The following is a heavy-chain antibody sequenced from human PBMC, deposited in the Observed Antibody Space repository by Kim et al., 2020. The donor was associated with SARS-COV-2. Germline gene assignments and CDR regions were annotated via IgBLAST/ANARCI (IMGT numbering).Heavy chain of an antibody. V-gene: IGHV7-4-1*02. D-gene: IGHD6-19*01. J-gene: IGHJ5*02. CDR2: INTNTGNP. CDR1: GYSFTSYR. CDR3: AREGGYSRGWNQETS. Sequence: ASVKVSCKASGYSFTSYRMNWVRQAPGQGLEWMGWINTNTGNPEYAQGFTGRFVFSLDTSVSTAYLQISSLKTEDTAVYYCAREGGYSRGWNQETSWGQGTLVTVSS.